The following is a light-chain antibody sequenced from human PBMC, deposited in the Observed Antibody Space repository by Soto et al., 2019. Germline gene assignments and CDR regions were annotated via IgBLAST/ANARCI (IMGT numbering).Light chain of an antibody. CDR3: LQHNTYPYT. V-gene: IGKV1-17*01. CDR2: AAS. CDR1: QGISNL. J-gene: IGKJ2*01. Sequence: DIQMTQSPSSLSASVGDRVTITCRASQGISNLLGWFQHKPGKAPKRLIYAASSLQGGVPSRFSGSGSGTEFTLATTGLQPEDFAAYFCLQHNTYPYTFGQGTKLEIK.